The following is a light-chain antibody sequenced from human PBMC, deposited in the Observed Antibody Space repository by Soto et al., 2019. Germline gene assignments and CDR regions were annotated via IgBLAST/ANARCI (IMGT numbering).Light chain of an antibody. CDR2: GAS. V-gene: IGKV3-20*01. Sequence: EIVLTQSPGTLSLSPGERATLSCRASQSVTSNYLAWYQQKPSQAPRLLIYGASSRATGIPDRFSGSGSGTDFTLTISRLEPEDFVVYYCQHYGSSPPYTFGQGTKLEIK. J-gene: IGKJ2*01. CDR1: QSVTSNY. CDR3: QHYGSSPPYT.